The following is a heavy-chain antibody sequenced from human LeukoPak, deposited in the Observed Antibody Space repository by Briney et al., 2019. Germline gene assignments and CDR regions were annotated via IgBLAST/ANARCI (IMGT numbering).Heavy chain of an antibody. Sequence: GGSLRLSCAASVFTFSDYYMSWIRPAPGRGVEWVSYISSSGSTIYYADSVKGRFTISRDNAKNSLYLQMNSLRAEDTAVYYCARDRLEMAFDYWGQGTLVTVSS. CDR3: ARDRLEMAFDY. CDR1: VFTFSDYY. CDR2: ISSSGSTI. J-gene: IGHJ4*02. D-gene: IGHD5-24*01. V-gene: IGHV3-11*01.